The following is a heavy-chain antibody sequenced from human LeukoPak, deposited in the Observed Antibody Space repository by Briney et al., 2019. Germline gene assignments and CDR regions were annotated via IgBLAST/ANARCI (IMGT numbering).Heavy chain of an antibody. CDR3: ARDGGSGYDSGPFPNAFDI. J-gene: IGHJ3*02. CDR1: GGSISSGDYY. Sequence: PSETLSLTCSVSGGSISSGDYYWSWIRQPPGKGLEWIGYIYYSGSTYYNPSLKSRVTISVDTSKNQFSLKRSSVTAADTAVYYCARDGGSGYDSGPFPNAFDIWGQGTMVTVSS. D-gene: IGHD5-12*01. CDR2: IYYSGST. V-gene: IGHV4-30-4*01.